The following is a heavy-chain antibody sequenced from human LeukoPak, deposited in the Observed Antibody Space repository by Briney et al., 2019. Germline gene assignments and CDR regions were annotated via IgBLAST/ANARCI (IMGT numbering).Heavy chain of an antibody. D-gene: IGHD1-26*01. CDR1: GGSISSYY. Sequence: SETLSLTCTVSGGSISSYYWSWVRQPPGKGLEWIGYIYYSGSTNYNPSLKSRVTISVDTSKNQFSLKLSSVTAADTAVYYCARSNRKTQLLTYYYMDVWGKGTTVTVSS. V-gene: IGHV4-59*01. CDR2: IYYSGST. J-gene: IGHJ6*03. CDR3: ARSNRKTQLLTYYYMDV.